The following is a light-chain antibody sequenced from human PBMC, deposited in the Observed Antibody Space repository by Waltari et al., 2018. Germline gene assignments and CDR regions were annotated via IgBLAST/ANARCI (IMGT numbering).Light chain of an antibody. J-gene: IGLJ1*01. CDR1: ALPKKY. CDR2: EDN. CDR3: YSIDSSDDHYV. Sequence: SYELTQPPSVSVSPGQTARITCSGDALPKKYAYWYQQKSGQAPVLVIYEDNKRPSEIPDRCSGSSSGTMATLTISGAQVEDEADYYCYSIDSSDDHYVFGTGTKVTVL. V-gene: IGLV3-10*01.